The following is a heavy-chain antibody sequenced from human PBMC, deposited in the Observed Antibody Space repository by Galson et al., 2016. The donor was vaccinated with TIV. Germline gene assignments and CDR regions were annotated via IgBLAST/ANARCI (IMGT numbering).Heavy chain of an antibody. V-gene: IGHV3-33*08. CDR1: GFHFSTYW. Sequence: SLRLSCAASGFHFSTYWMHWVRQAPGKGLEWVAGLWFDGSHISYGDSVTGRVTISRDNARKMLYLQMKSLRAEDTALYYCAREFRDYYFDYWGQGTLVTVSS. CDR2: LWFDGSHI. CDR3: AREFRDYYFDY. D-gene: IGHD3/OR15-3a*01. J-gene: IGHJ4*02.